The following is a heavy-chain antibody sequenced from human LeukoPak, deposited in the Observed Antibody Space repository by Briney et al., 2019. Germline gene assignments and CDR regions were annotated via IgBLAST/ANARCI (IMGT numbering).Heavy chain of an antibody. J-gene: IGHJ4*02. V-gene: IGHV4-34*01. CDR3: AKSPKGSGYYYFDY. CDR2: INHSGST. D-gene: IGHD3-22*01. Sequence: PSETLSLTCAVCGGSFSGYYWGWIRQPPGKGLEWIGEINHSGSTNYNPSLKSRVTISVDTSKNQFSLKLSSVTAADTAVYYCAKSPKGSGYYYFDYWGQGTLVTVSS. CDR1: GGSFSGYY.